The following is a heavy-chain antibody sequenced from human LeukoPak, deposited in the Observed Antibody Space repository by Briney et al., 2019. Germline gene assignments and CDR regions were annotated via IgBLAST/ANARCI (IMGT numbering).Heavy chain of an antibody. CDR2: LYTTGTT. CDR3: VRDGANWEEPNDAFDT. V-gene: IGHV4-4*07. Sequence: PSETLSLTCAVSGASITSCYWSWVRQSAGKGLEWIGRLYTTGTTNYNPSLKSRVTMSGDSSKNQLSLTLTSVTAADTAVYYRVRDGANWEEPNDAFDTWGQGTLVT. J-gene: IGHJ3*02. CDR1: GASITSCY. D-gene: IGHD1-26*01.